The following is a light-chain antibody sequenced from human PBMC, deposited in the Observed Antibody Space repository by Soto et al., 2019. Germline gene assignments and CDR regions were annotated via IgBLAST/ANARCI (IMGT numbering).Light chain of an antibody. CDR1: SSDVGGYNF. Sequence: QSALTQPASGSGSPGQSITISCTGTSSDVGGYNFFSWYQRHPDKAPKLMIYDVTNRPAGVSNRFSGSKSGNTASLTISGLQAEDEADYYCSSYTSMSTYVFGTGTKVTVL. CDR3: SSYTSMSTYV. J-gene: IGLJ1*01. V-gene: IGLV2-14*01. CDR2: DVT.